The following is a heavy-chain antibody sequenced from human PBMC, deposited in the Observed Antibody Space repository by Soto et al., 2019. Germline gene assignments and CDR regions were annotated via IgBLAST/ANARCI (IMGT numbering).Heavy chain of an antibody. D-gene: IGHD4-17*01. CDR3: ARAKVRYGDYNYYYYGMDV. CDR1: GGSISSGGYY. Sequence: SETLSLTCTVSGGSISSGGYYWSWIRQHPGKGLEWIGYIYYSGSTYYNPSHKSRVTISVDTSKNQFSLKLSSVTAADTAVYYCARAKVRYGDYNYYYYGMDVWGQGTTVTVSS. V-gene: IGHV4-31*03. CDR2: IYYSGST. J-gene: IGHJ6*02.